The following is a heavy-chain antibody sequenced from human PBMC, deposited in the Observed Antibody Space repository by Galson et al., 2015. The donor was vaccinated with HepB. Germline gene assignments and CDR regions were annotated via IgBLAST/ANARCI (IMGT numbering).Heavy chain of an antibody. CDR3: ARDYSRAFDF. V-gene: IGHV3-33*01. J-gene: IGHJ4*02. CDR1: GFTFSDYG. CDR2: ISYDGSNQ. D-gene: IGHD2-15*01. Sequence: SLRLSCAASGFTFSDYGMHWVRQAPGKGLEWVAFISYDGSNQQNADSVQGRFTISRDNSKNTLFLQMNSLRADDMAVYYCARDYSRAFDFWGQGTLVTVSS.